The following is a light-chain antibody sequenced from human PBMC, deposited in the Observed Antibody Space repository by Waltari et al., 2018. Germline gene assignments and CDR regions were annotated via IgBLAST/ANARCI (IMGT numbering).Light chain of an antibody. J-gene: IGKJ1*01. CDR2: DAS. CDR1: QGVNKY. CDR3: QKYGTLPAT. Sequence: TLSCRASQGVNKYLAWYQQKPGQAPRLLIYDASTRATGIPDRFSATGWGTDFSLSISRLEPEDFAVYYCQKYGTLPATFGQGTKVQMK. V-gene: IGKV3-20*01.